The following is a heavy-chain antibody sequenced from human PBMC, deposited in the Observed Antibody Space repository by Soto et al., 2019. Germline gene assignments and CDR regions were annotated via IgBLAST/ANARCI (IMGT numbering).Heavy chain of an antibody. Sequence: SVKVSCKASGGTFSSYAISWVRQAPGQGLEWMGGIIPIFGTANYAQKFQGRVTITADESTSTAYMELSSLRSEDTAVYYCARVRANWLQRNVYYGMDVWGQGTTVTVSS. CDR3: ARVRANWLQRNVYYGMDV. CDR2: IIPIFGTA. V-gene: IGHV1-69*13. J-gene: IGHJ6*02. CDR1: GGTFSSYA. D-gene: IGHD5-12*01.